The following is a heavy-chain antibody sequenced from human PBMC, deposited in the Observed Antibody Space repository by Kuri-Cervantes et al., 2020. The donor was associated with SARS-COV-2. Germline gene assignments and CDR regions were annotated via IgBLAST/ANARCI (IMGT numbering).Heavy chain of an antibody. J-gene: IGHJ6*02. Sequence: LSLTCAASGFSFSHSAMHWIRQAPGKGLEWVAIVSYDGSNKYYADSVKGRFTISRDNSKNTLYLQMNSLRAEDTAVYYCAKDGSSSWSFNYYYYGMDVWGQGTTVTVSS. D-gene: IGHD6-13*01. CDR1: GFSFSHSA. CDR3: AKDGSSSWSFNYYYYGMDV. V-gene: IGHV3-30-3*01. CDR2: VSYDGSNK.